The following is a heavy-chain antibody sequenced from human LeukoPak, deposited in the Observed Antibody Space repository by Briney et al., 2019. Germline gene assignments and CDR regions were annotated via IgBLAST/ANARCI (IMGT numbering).Heavy chain of an antibody. J-gene: IGHJ6*03. CDR3: AKVVPTNYYYMDV. CDR1: GFTFSNFA. V-gene: IGHV3-30*18. CDR2: ILYDGRNK. Sequence: GGSLRLSCAASGFTFSNFAIHWVRQAPGKGLEWVAVILYDGRNKYYGDSVEGRFTISRDNSKNTVYLEINSLRAEDTAVYYCAKVVPTNYYYMDVWGKGTTVTVSS. D-gene: IGHD5-24*01.